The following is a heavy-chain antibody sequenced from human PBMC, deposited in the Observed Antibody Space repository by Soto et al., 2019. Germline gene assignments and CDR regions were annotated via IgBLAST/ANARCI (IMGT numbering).Heavy chain of an antibody. D-gene: IGHD6-6*01. V-gene: IGHV1-69*01. CDR1: GGTFSSYS. J-gene: IGHJ4*02. Sequence: QVQLVQSGAEVKKPGSSVKVSCKASGGTFSSYSISWVRQAPGQGLEWMGGIIPIFGTANYAQKFQGRVTITEDESTSTAYMELSSLISEDTAVYYCAIEYSSSPPYYPIGYWGQGTLVTVSS. CDR3: AIEYSSSPPYYPIGY. CDR2: IIPIFGTA.